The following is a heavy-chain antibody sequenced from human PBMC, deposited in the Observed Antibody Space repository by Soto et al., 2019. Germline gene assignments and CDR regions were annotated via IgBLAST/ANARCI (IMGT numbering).Heavy chain of an antibody. J-gene: IGHJ4*02. Sequence: GGSLRLSCAASGFTVSSNYMSWVRQAPGKGLEWVSVIYSGGSTYYADSVKGRFTISRDNSKNTLYLQMNSLRAEGTAVYYCAREDYYDSSGYYGYWGQGTLVTVSS. D-gene: IGHD3-22*01. V-gene: IGHV3-53*01. CDR3: AREDYYDSSGYYGY. CDR2: IYSGGST. CDR1: GFTVSSNY.